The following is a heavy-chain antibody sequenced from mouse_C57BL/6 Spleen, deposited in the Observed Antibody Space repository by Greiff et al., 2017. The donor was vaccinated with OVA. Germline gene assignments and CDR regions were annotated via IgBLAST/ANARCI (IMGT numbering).Heavy chain of an antibody. Sequence: QVQLQQPGAELVKPGASVKLSCKASGYTFTSYWMHWVKQRPGRGLEWIGRIDPNSGGTKYNEKFKSKATLTVDKPYSTAYMQHRSLTSEDSAVYYCASVDWFAYWGQGTLVTVSA. CDR3: ASVDWFAY. J-gene: IGHJ3*01. CDR1: GYTFTSYW. CDR2: IDPNSGGT. V-gene: IGHV1-72*01.